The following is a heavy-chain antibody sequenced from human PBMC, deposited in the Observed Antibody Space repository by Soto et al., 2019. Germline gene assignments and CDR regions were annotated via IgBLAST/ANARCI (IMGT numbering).Heavy chain of an antibody. CDR2: IIPIFGTA. D-gene: IGHD3-22*01. Sequence: GASVKVSCKASGGTFSSYAISWVRQAPGQGLEWMRGIIPIFGTANYAQKFQGRVTITADESTSTAYMELSSLRSEDTALFYCARCWLRDYYDSSGFDYWGQGTLVTVSS. CDR3: ARCWLRDYYDSSGFDY. J-gene: IGHJ4*02. CDR1: GGTFSSYA. V-gene: IGHV1-69*13.